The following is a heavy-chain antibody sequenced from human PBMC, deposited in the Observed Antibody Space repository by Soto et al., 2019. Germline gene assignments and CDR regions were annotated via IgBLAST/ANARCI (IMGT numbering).Heavy chain of an antibody. Sequence: GGSLRLSCAASGFTFSSYGMHWVRQAPGKGLEWVAVIWYDGSNKYYADSVKGRFTISRDNSKNTLYLQMNSLRAEDTAVYYCAREPQYYYGSGSYDAFISGAKGQWSPSPQ. CDR2: IWYDGSNK. J-gene: IGHJ3*02. CDR3: AREPQYYYGSGSYDAFIS. V-gene: IGHV3-33*01. CDR1: GFTFSSYG. D-gene: IGHD3-10*01.